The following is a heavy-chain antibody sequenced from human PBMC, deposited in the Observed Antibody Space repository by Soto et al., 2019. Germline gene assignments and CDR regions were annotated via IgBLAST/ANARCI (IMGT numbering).Heavy chain of an antibody. CDR1: GGSISSGGYY. D-gene: IGHD4-17*01. CDR3: ARDLILDYGDTEGAFDI. V-gene: IGHV4-31*03. Sequence: SETLSLTCTVSGGSISSGGYYWSGIRQHPGKGLEWIGYIYYSGSTYYNPSLKSRVTISVDTSKNQFSLKLSSVTAADTAVYYCARDLILDYGDTEGAFDIWGQGTMVTVSS. CDR2: IYYSGST. J-gene: IGHJ3*02.